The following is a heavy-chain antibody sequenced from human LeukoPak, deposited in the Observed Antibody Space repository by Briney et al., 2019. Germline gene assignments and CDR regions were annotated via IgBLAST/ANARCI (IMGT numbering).Heavy chain of an antibody. D-gene: IGHD4-17*01. CDR3: ASFTATVTTHWFDP. J-gene: IGHJ5*02. Sequence: SETLSLTCTVSGGSISSSSYYWGWIRQPPGKGLEWIGSIYYSGSTYYNPSLKSRVTISVDTSKNQFSLKLSSVTAADTAVYYCASFTATVTTHWFDPWGQGTLVTVSS. CDR1: GGSISSSSYY. V-gene: IGHV4-39*07. CDR2: IYYSGST.